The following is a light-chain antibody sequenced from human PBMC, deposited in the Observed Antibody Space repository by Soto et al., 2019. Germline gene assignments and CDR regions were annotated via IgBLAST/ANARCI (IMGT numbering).Light chain of an antibody. J-gene: IGKJ4*01. CDR1: QSVPTN. V-gene: IGKV3-15*01. Sequence: EIVMAQSPATLSVSPGERATLACWASQSVPTNLAWYQHKPGQAPRLLIYGASARATGIPARFSGSGSGTEFTLTISTLQSEDFALYYCQQYDTWPLTFGGGTKLEV. CDR2: GAS. CDR3: QQYDTWPLT.